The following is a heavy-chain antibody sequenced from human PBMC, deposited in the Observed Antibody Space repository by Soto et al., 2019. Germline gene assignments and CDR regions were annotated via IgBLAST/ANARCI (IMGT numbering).Heavy chain of an antibody. Sequence: ASETLSLTCTVSGGYISSYYWSWIRQPPGKGLEWIGYIYYSGSTNYNPSLKSRVTISVDTSKNQFSLKLSSVTAADTAVYYCARGYCSGGSCYFAGKTYYFDYWGQGTLVTVSS. V-gene: IGHV4-59*08. CDR2: IYYSGST. CDR3: ARGYCSGGSCYFAGKTYYFDY. CDR1: GGYISSYY. J-gene: IGHJ4*02. D-gene: IGHD2-15*01.